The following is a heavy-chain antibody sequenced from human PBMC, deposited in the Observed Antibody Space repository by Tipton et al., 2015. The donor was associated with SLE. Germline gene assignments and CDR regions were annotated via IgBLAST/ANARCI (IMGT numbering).Heavy chain of an antibody. Sequence: SLRLSCAASGFTVSSNYMSWVRQAPGKGLEWVSVIYSGGSTYYEDSVKGRFTISRDNSKNPLYLQMNSLRAEDTAVYYCARVGFGEFLDNLFDPWCQGSLVSVSS. J-gene: IGHJ5*02. V-gene: IGHV3-53*01. CDR2: IYSGGST. CDR1: GFTVSSNY. CDR3: ARVGFGEFLDNLFDP. D-gene: IGHD3-10*01.